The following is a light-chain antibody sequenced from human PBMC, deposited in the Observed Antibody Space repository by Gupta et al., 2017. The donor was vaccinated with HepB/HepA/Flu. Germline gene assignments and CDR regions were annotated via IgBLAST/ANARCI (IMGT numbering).Light chain of an antibody. CDR3: QHDYSYPNT. Sequence: AIRMTQAPSSISASTGDRVTITCLASQYISSYLAWYQQKPGKAPNLLIYGASPVKSGVPSSFSGGGSGTDFTLTISHLQSEDFATYYCQHDYSYPNTFGRGTRVEIK. J-gene: IGKJ4*01. CDR1: QYISSY. V-gene: IGKV1-8*01. CDR2: GAS.